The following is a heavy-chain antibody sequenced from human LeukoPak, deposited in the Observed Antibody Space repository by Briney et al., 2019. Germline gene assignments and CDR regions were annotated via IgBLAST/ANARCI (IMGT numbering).Heavy chain of an antibody. Sequence: AASVKVSCKASGYTFTSYGISWVRQAPGQGLEWMGWISGYNGNTNYAQKLQGRVTMTTDTSTSTAYMELRSLRSDDTAVYYCASTSGGYYDFWSGYYHNWFDPWGQGTLVTVSS. CDR3: ASTSGGYYDFWSGYYHNWFDP. CDR2: ISGYNGNT. CDR1: GYTFTSYG. J-gene: IGHJ5*02. V-gene: IGHV1-18*01. D-gene: IGHD3-3*01.